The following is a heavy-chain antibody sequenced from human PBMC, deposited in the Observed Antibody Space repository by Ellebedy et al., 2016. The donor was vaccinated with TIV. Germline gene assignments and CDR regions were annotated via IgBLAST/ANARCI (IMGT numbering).Heavy chain of an antibody. J-gene: IGHJ3*01. CDR3: ARDIPYCSGGSCYSDAFDV. D-gene: IGHD2-15*01. CDR2: INTDNGNP. Sequence: AASVKVSCKASGYTFTTYAMHWLRQAPGQRLEWMGWINTDNGNPKYSQRFQDRITITRDTSASTVYMDLTSLRSDDTAVYYCARDIPYCSGGSCYSDAFDVWGQGTMITVSS. V-gene: IGHV1-3*04. CDR1: GYTFTTYA.